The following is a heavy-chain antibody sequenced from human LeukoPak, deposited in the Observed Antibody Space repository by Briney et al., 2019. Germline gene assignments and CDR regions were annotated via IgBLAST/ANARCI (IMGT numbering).Heavy chain of an antibody. CDR1: GGTFSSYA. V-gene: IGHV1-69*01. CDR3: ARLGPLYQLPYYYYYYYMDV. D-gene: IGHD2-2*01. Sequence: SVKVSCKASGGTFSSYAISWVRQAPGQGLEWMGGIIPIFGTANYAQKFQGRVTITADESTSTAYMELSSLRSEDTAVYYCARLGPLYQLPYYYYYYYMDVWGKGTTVTVSS. CDR2: IIPIFGTA. J-gene: IGHJ6*03.